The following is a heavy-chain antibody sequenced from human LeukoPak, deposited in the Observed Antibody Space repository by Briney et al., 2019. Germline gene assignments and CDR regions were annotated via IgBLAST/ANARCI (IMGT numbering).Heavy chain of an antibody. Sequence: PGGSLRLSCAASGFTFSSYWMHWVRQAPGKGLVWVSRINPDGSSAIYADSVKGRFTISRDDAKSTLYLQMNSLGAEDTAVYYCTRDRAYDSDYWGKEPWSPSP. CDR2: INPDGSSA. V-gene: IGHV3-74*01. D-gene: IGHD3-3*01. J-gene: IGHJ4*01. CDR1: GFTFSSYW. CDR3: TRDRAYDSDY.